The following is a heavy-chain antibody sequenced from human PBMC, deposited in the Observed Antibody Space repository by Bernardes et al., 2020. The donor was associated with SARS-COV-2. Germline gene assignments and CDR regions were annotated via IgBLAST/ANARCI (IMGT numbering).Heavy chain of an antibody. CDR1: GGSISSSRYY. J-gene: IGHJ4*02. Sequence: SEPLSLTCTVSGGSISSSRYYWGWLLQPPGKGLEWIGSIYYSGSTYYNPSLKSRVTISVDTSKNQFSLKLSSVTAADTAVYYCARHALNEITIFGVVPRRYFDYWGQGTLVTVSS. CDR2: IYYSGST. CDR3: ARHALNEITIFGVVPRRYFDY. D-gene: IGHD3-3*01. V-gene: IGHV4-39*01.